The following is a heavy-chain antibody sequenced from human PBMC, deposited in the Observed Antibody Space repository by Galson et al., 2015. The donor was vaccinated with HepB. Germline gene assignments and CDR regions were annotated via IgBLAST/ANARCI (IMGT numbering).Heavy chain of an antibody. Sequence: SLRLSCATSGFSFSNYAIHWVRQAPGKGLEWVSHIWFDGSNKYYGDSVKGRFTISRDDSKNTVYLQMNSLRAEDTALYYRARGHRDTGFYQEFDYWGQGTPVTVSS. CDR2: IWFDGSNK. CDR1: GFSFSNYA. CDR3: ARGHRDTGFYQEFDY. V-gene: IGHV3-33*01. J-gene: IGHJ4*02. D-gene: IGHD3-9*01.